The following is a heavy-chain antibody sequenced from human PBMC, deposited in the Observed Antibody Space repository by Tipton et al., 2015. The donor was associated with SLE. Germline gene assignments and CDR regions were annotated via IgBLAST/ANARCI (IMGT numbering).Heavy chain of an antibody. D-gene: IGHD5-18*01. V-gene: IGHV3-74*01. J-gene: IGHJ4*02. CDR3: ARGSGYSYGPFDY. Sequence: SLRPSCTASGFTFSKYWMHWVRQAPGKGLVWVSRINSDGSSTGYADSVKGRLTISRDNAKNTLYLQMNSLRAEDTAVYYCARGSGYSYGPFDYWGQGTLVTVSS. CDR1: GFTFSKYW. CDR2: INSDGSST.